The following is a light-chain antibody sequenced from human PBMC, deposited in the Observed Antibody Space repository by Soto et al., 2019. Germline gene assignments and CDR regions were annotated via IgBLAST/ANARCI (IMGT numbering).Light chain of an antibody. CDR3: QQSYSTPSSIT. CDR1: QSISNH. V-gene: IGKV1-39*01. Sequence: DIRMTQSPSSLSASFEDRVIITCWASQSISNHLNWSQQKPGKAPKLLISAASSLQSGIPSRFTGSGSGKDFTLTISSLQPEDFATYYCQQSYSTPSSITFGQGTRLEIK. CDR2: AAS. J-gene: IGKJ5*01.